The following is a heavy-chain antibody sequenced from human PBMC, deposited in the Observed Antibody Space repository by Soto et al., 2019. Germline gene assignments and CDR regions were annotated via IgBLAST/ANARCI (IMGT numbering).Heavy chain of an antibody. V-gene: IGHV1-2*02. CDR2: ISPNSGGT. Sequence: GASVKVDYKASIYTFTDYYMHWVVQAPVQGLEWMGWISPNSGGTNYAQKFQGRVTMTRDTSISTAYMVLSRLRSDDTAVYYCARDNPGIASRPFAFDIWGPGTMVTVS. CDR1: IYTFTDYY. J-gene: IGHJ3*02. D-gene: IGHD6-6*01. CDR3: ARDNPGIASRPFAFDI.